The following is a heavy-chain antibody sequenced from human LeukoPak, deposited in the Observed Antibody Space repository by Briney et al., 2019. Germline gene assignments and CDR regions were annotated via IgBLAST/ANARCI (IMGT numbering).Heavy chain of an antibody. J-gene: IGHJ4*02. CDR3: ATFTSSRSNSYYFDY. CDR1: GFTFTTYA. V-gene: IGHV3-48*03. Sequence: GGSLRLSCAASGFTFTTYAMSWVRQAPGKGLEWVSYISSSGSTIYYPDSVKGRFTISRDNAKNSLYLQMNSLRAEDTAVYYCATFTSSRSNSYYFDYWGQGTLVTVSS. CDR2: ISSSGSTI. D-gene: IGHD2/OR15-2a*01.